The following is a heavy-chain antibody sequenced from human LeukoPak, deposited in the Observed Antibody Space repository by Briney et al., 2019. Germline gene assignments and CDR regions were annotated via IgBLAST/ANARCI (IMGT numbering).Heavy chain of an antibody. CDR1: GGSISSGSYY. D-gene: IGHD2-21*02. CDR3: ARESDRLFDY. V-gene: IGHV4-61*02. J-gene: IGHJ4*02. Sequence: SETLSLTCTVSGGSISSGSYYWSWIRQPAGKGLEWIGRIYTSGSTNYNPSLKSRVTISVDTSKNQFSLKLSSVTAADTAVYYCARESDRLFDYWGQGTLVTVSS. CDR2: IYTSGST.